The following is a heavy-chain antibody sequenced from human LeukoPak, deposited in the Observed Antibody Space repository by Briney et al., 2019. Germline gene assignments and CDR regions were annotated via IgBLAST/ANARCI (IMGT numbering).Heavy chain of an antibody. CDR3: AKDDGVYYYYYGMDV. D-gene: IGHD2-8*01. CDR1: GFTFSSYA. CDR2: ISGSGGST. V-gene: IGHV3-23*01. J-gene: IGHJ6*02. Sequence: GGSLRLSCAASGFTFSSYAMSWVRQAPGKGLEWVSAISGSGGSTYYADSVKGRFTISRDNSKNTLYLQMNSLRAEDTAVYYCAKDDGVYYYYYGMDVWGQGTTVTVSS.